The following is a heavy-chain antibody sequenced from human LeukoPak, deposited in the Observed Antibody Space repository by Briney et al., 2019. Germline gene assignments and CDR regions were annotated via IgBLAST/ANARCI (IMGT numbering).Heavy chain of an antibody. Sequence: ASVKVSCKASGYTFTSYGISWVRQAPGQGLEWMGWISAYNGNTNYAQKLQGRVTMTRDTSISTAYVELSRLRSDDTAVYYCARDYCSSTSCLFDYWGQGTLVTVSS. D-gene: IGHD2-2*01. CDR2: ISAYNGNT. CDR3: ARDYCSSTSCLFDY. CDR1: GYTFTSYG. V-gene: IGHV1-18*01. J-gene: IGHJ4*02.